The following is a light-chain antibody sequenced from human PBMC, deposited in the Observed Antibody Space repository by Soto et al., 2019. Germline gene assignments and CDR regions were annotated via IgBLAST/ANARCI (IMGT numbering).Light chain of an antibody. J-gene: IGKJ1*01. V-gene: IGKV3-20*01. Sequence: EIVLTQSPGTLSLSPGDRASLSCRASQSVSSSYLAWYQQKPGQAPRLLIYGASSRATGIPDRFSGSGSGTEFTLTISNLQPDDFATYFCQQYHNYPRTFGQGTKVDIK. CDR1: QSVSSSY. CDR2: GAS. CDR3: QQYHNYPRT.